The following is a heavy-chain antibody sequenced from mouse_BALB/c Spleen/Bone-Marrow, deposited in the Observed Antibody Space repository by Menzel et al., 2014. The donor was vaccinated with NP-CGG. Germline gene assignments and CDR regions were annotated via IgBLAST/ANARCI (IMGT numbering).Heavy chain of an antibody. CDR2: VNPYNGGT. V-gene: IGHV1-26*01. Sequence: VQLKDSGPDLVKPGASVKISCKASGYSFTGYYMHWVKQSHGKSLEWIGRVNPYNGGTSYNQKFKDKAILTVDKSSSAASMGLRSLTSEDSAVYYCARPIYDGYSAAMDYWGQGTSVTVSS. D-gene: IGHD2-3*01. J-gene: IGHJ4*01. CDR1: GYSFTGYY. CDR3: ARPIYDGYSAAMDY.